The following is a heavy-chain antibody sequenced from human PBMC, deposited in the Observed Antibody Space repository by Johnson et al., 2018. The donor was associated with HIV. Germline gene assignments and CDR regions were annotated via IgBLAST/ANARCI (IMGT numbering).Heavy chain of an antibody. J-gene: IGHJ3*02. CDR3: AREWGAFDI. V-gene: IGHV3-30*19. CDR2: ISYDGSNK. Sequence: QVQLVESGGGVVQPGRSLRISCAASGFTFSSYGMHWVRQAPGKGLEWVAVISYDGSNKYYADSVKGRFTISRDNSKNTLYLQMNSLRAEDTAVYYCAREWGAFDIWGQGTMVTVSS. CDR1: GFTFSSYG. D-gene: IGHD1-26*01.